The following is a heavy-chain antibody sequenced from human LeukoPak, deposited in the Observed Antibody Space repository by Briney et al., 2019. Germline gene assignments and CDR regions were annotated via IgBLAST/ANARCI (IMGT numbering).Heavy chain of an antibody. D-gene: IGHD3-22*01. Sequence: SQTLSLTCAVSGGSISSGGYSWSWIRQPPGKGLEWIGYIYHSGSTYYNPSLKSRVTISVDRSKNQFSLKLSSVTAADTAVYYCARGGSMIPFDYWGQGTLVTVSS. CDR2: IYHSGST. CDR3: ARGGSMIPFDY. V-gene: IGHV4-30-2*01. J-gene: IGHJ4*02. CDR1: GGSISSGGYS.